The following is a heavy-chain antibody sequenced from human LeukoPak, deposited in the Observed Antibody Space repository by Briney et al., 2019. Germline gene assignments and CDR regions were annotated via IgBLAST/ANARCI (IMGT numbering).Heavy chain of an antibody. D-gene: IGHD3-22*01. CDR1: GYTFTSYA. J-gene: IGHJ2*01. CDR3: ARDYYDSSGSYWYFDL. CDR2: INAGNGNT. Sequence: ASVKLSCKASGYTFTSYAMHWVRQAPGQRLEWMGWINAGNGNTKYSQNFQGRVTITRDTSASTAYMELSSLRSEDTAVYYCARDYYDSSGSYWYFDLWGRGTLVTVSS. V-gene: IGHV1-3*01.